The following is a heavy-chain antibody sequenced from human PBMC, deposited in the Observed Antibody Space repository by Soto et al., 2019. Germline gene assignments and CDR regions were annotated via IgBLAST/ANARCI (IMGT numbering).Heavy chain of an antibody. Sequence: SETLSLTCAVSGYSISSGYYWGWIRQPPGKGLEWIGSIYHSGSTYYNPSLKSRVTISVDTSKNQFSLKLSSVTAADTAIYYCARDPYYYDTSGHQHQEDAFDIWGQGTMVTVSS. D-gene: IGHD3-22*01. J-gene: IGHJ3*02. CDR1: GYSISSGYY. CDR3: ARDPYYYDTSGHQHQEDAFDI. V-gene: IGHV4-38-2*02. CDR2: IYHSGST.